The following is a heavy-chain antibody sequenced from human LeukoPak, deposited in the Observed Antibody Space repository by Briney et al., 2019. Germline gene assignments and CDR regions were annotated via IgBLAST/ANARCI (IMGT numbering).Heavy chain of an antibody. CDR2: ISGSGGSP. Sequence: GGSLRLSCAASGFTFSSYAMSWVRQAPGKGLEWVSVISGSGGSPYFADSVKGRFTISRDNSKNTLYLQMNSLRVEDTAVYYRAKSSDVLTGYYDYWGQGTLVTVSS. CDR3: AKSSDVLTGYYDY. D-gene: IGHD3-9*01. V-gene: IGHV3-23*01. CDR1: GFTFSSYA. J-gene: IGHJ4*02.